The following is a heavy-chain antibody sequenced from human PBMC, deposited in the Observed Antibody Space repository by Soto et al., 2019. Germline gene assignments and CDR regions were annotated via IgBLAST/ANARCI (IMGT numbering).Heavy chain of an antibody. J-gene: IGHJ4*02. D-gene: IGHD3-9*01. CDR2: INAGNGDT. Sequence: ASVKVSCKASGYTFTRNAIHWVRQAPGQRLEWIGRINAGNGDTKYSQKFQGRVTITRDTSASAAYMELSTLGSEDTSVYFCARSETDYSTFDYWGQGTLVTVSS. V-gene: IGHV1-3*01. CDR3: ARSETDYSTFDY. CDR1: GYTFTRNA.